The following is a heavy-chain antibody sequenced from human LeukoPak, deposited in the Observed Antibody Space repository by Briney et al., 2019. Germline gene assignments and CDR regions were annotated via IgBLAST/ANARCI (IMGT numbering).Heavy chain of an antibody. J-gene: IGHJ4*01. CDR2: IWEDASQK. Sequence: PGSSLRLSCAASGFTLSSYGMLGVRQAPGKALVWVAVIWEDASQKYYADSVKRRFTTSRDNSKTTLYLQMNSLRAEDTAVYYCATPLGGVAAAIRRFDYCGDGALVTASS. D-gene: IGHD2-2*01. CDR1: GFTLSSYG. V-gene: IGHV3-33*01. CDR3: ATPLGGVAAAIRRFDY.